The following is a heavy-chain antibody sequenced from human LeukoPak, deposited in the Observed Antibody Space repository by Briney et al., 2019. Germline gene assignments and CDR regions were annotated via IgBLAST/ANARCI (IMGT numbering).Heavy chain of an antibody. CDR3: ARGGLAAASDY. CDR2: ISSNGGST. CDR1: GFTFCSYA. D-gene: IGHD6-13*01. V-gene: IGHV3-64*01. Sequence: GGSLRLSCAASGFTFCSYAMHWVRQAPGKGLEYVSAISSNGGSTYYANSVKGRFTISRDNSKNTLYLQMGSLRAEDMAVYYCARGGLAAASDYWGQGTLVTVSS. J-gene: IGHJ4*02.